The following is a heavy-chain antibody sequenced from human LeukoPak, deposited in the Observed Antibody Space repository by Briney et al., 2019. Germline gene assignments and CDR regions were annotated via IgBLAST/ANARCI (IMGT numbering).Heavy chain of an antibody. V-gene: IGHV4-39*01. CDR2: IYYSGST. Sequence: SETLSLTCAVYGGSFSGYYWGWIRQPPGKGLEWIGSIYYSGSTYYNPSLKSRVTISVDTSKNQFSLKLSSVTAADTAVYYCANRAYYYDSSGYYNSDAFDIWGQGTMVTVSS. D-gene: IGHD3-22*01. CDR1: GGSFSGYY. CDR3: ANRAYYYDSSGYYNSDAFDI. J-gene: IGHJ3*02.